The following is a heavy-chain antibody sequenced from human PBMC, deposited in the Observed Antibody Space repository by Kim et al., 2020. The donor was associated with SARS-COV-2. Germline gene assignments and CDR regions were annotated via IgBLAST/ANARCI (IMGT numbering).Heavy chain of an antibody. D-gene: IGHD3-9*01. Sequence: SETLSLTCAVYGGSFSGYYWSWIRQPPGKGLEWIGEINHSGSTNYNPSLKSRVTISLDTSKNQFSLKLSSVTAAETALYYCARLTILTGYHFFDYWGQGTLVTVSS. CDR2: INHSGST. CDR1: GGSFSGYY. J-gene: IGHJ4*02. V-gene: IGHV4-34*01. CDR3: ARLTILTGYHFFDY.